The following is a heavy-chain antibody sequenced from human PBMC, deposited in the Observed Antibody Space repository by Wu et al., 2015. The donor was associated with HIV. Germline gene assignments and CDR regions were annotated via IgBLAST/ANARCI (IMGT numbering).Heavy chain of an antibody. CDR2: INIYTGNK. J-gene: IGHJ3*02. D-gene: IGHD5-12*01. CDR1: GYTFKSYG. CDR3: ARPYSGYAYDVFDI. Sequence: QVQLEQSGGEVKNIGASIKVSCKASGYTFKSYGISWVRQAPGQGLEWMGYINIYTGNKNYEEKFQDRVTMTADPPTNTAFMELRRLRSDDTAVYYCARPYSGYAYDVFDIWGQGTMVSVSS. V-gene: IGHV1-18*04.